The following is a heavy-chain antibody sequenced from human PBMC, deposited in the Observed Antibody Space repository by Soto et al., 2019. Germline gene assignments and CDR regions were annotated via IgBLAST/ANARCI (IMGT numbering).Heavy chain of an antibody. V-gene: IGHV3-48*02. D-gene: IGHD6-6*01. CDR2: ISSSSSTI. Sequence: EVQLVESGGGLVQPGGSLRLSCAASGFTFSSYSMNWVRQAPGKGLGWVSYISSSSSTIYYADSVKGRFTISRDNAKNSLYMQMNSLRDEDMDVYQCARGRGAFEYSSSYRYWGQGTLVTVSS. CDR1: GFTFSSYS. CDR3: ARGRGAFEYSSSYRY. J-gene: IGHJ4*02.